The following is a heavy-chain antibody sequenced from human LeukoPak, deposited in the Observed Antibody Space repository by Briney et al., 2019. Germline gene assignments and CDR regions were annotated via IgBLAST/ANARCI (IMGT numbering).Heavy chain of an antibody. Sequence: ASVKVSCKASGYTFTSYGMSWVRQAPGQGLEWMGWISAYNGNTNYAQKLQGRVTMTTDTSTSTVYMELSSLRSEDTAVYYCARRYGAGTYAAFDIWGQGTMVTVSS. CDR3: ARRYGAGTYAAFDI. D-gene: IGHD3-10*01. J-gene: IGHJ3*02. CDR1: GYTFTSYG. V-gene: IGHV1-18*01. CDR2: ISAYNGNT.